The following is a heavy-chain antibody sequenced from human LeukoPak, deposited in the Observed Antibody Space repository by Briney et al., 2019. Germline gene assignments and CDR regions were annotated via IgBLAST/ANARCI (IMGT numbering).Heavy chain of an antibody. V-gene: IGHV1-2*02. J-gene: IGHJ5*02. Sequence: ASVKVSCKASGYTFTGYYMHWVRQAPGQGLEWMGWINPNSGGTNYAQKFQGRVTMTRDTSISTAYMELSRLRSDDTAVYYCAKDLAGGGGYDQGAAWGQGTLVTVSS. CDR2: INPNSGGT. CDR1: GYTFTGYY. CDR3: AKDLAGGGGYDQGAA. D-gene: IGHD5-12*01.